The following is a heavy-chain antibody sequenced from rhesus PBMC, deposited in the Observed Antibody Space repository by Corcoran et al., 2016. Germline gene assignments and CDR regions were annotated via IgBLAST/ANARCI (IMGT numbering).Heavy chain of an antibody. CDR1: GYSISSGYY. J-gene: IGHJ4*01. CDR3: ARRGYCSGGVCYRYYFDY. CDR2: ISGRSGST. V-gene: IGHV4-99*01. Sequence: QVQLQESGPGLVKPSETLSLTCAVSGYSISSGYYWGWIRQPPGKGLEYIGYISGRSGSTYYNPSLKSRVTISKDTSKNQLSLKLSSVTAADTAVYYCARRGYCSGGVCYRYYFDYWGQGVLVTVSS. D-gene: IGHD2-8*01.